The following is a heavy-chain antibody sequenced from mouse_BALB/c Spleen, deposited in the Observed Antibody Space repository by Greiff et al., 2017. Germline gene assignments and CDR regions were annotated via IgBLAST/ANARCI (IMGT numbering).Heavy chain of an antibody. CDR3: THYRRGFAY. J-gene: IGHJ3*01. Sequence: QVQLKQSGAELVRPGASVTLSCKASGYTFTDYEMHWVKQTPVHGLEWIGAIDPETGGTAYNQKFKGKATLTADKSTSTAYMELRSLTSEDSAVYYCTHYRRGFAYWGQGTLVTVSA. CDR2: IDPETGGT. V-gene: IGHV1-15*01. CDR1: GYTFTDYE. D-gene: IGHD2-12*01.